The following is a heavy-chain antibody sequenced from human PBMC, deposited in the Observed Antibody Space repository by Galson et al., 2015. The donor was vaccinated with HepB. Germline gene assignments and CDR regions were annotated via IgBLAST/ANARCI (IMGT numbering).Heavy chain of an antibody. D-gene: IGHD2-2*01. Sequence: SVKVSCKASGGTFSSYAISWVRQAPGQGLEWMGRIIPILGIANYAQKFQGRVTITADKSTSTAYMELSSLRSEDTAVYYCAAEGYCSSTSCYDYYYYGMDVWGQGTTVTVSS. CDR2: IIPILGIA. CDR1: GGTFSSYA. CDR3: AAEGYCSSTSCYDYYYYGMDV. J-gene: IGHJ6*02. V-gene: IGHV1-69*04.